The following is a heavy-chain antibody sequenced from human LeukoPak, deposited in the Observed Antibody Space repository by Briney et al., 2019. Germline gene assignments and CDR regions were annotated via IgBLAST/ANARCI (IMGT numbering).Heavy chain of an antibody. J-gene: IGHJ4*02. CDR2: IIPIFGTA. Sequence: ASVKVSCKASGGTFSSYAISWVRQAPGQGLEWMGGIIPIFGTATYAQKFQGRVTITADESTSTAYMELSSLRSEDTAVYYCARVLGYCSSTSCSAPYFDYWGQGTLVTVSS. CDR1: GGTFSSYA. D-gene: IGHD2-2*01. V-gene: IGHV1-69*01. CDR3: ARVLGYCSSTSCSAPYFDY.